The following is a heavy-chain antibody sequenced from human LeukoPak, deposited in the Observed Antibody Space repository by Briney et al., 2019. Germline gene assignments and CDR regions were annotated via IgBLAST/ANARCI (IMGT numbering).Heavy chain of an antibody. J-gene: IGHJ6*03. V-gene: IGHV1-2*02. D-gene: IGHD3-9*01. CDR2: INPNSGGT. Sequence: APVKVSCKASGYTFTGYYMHWVRQAPGQGLEWMGWINPNSGGTNYAQKFQGRVTMTRDTSISTAYMELSRLRSDDTAVYYCASNPSLSGAGHYYMDVWGKGTTVTISS. CDR3: ASNPSLSGAGHYYMDV. CDR1: GYTFTGYY.